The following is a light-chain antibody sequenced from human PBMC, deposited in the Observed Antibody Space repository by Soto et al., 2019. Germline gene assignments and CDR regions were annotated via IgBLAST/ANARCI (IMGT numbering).Light chain of an antibody. Sequence: EIVMRQYPATLCVSPGERVTFFGRGIQSVGDTYLAWYQQKPGQAPRLLMYSTSITATAIPDRFSGSGSGTDFPLTISRLDPEDFAVYYCQHYDRAPMWTFGQGTKVDIK. J-gene: IGKJ1*01. CDR3: QHYDRAPMWT. CDR2: STS. CDR1: QSVGDTY. V-gene: IGKV3-20*01.